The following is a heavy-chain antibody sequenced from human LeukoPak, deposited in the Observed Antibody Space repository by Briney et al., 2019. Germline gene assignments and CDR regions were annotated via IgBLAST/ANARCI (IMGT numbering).Heavy chain of an antibody. V-gene: IGHV3-21*01. Sequence: GGSLRLSCAASEFTFSSYTMNWVRQAPGKGLEWVSSISSSSSYIYYADSMKGRFTISRDNAKNSLYLQMNSLRAEDTAVYFCARGIYTSSPRNPKNFFDYWGQGTLVTVS. CDR2: ISSSSSYI. D-gene: IGHD2-2*02. CDR1: EFTFSSYT. CDR3: ARGIYTSSPRNPKNFFDY. J-gene: IGHJ4*02.